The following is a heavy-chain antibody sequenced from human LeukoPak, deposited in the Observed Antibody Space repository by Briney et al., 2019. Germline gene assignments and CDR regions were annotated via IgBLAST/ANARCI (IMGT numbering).Heavy chain of an antibody. V-gene: IGHV4-39*01. CDR3: ARSGTYSGGRIDY. J-gene: IGHJ4*02. CDR2: IYYSGST. CDR1: GGSISSSSYY. Sequence: SETLSLTCTVSGGSISSSSYYWGWIRQPPGKGLEWIGSIYYSGSTYYNPSLKSRVTISVDTSKNQFSLKLSSVTAADTAVYYCARSGTYSGGRIDYWGQGTLVTVSS. D-gene: IGHD1-26*01.